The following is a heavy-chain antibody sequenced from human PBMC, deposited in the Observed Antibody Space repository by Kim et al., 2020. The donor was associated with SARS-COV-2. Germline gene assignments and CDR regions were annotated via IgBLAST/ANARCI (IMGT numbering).Heavy chain of an antibody. D-gene: IGHD6-13*01. CDR1: GFTFSSYA. Sequence: GGSLRLSCSASGFTFSSYAMTWVRQAPGKGLEWVSSISWDGDSTNYADSVKGRSIISRDNSKNTLYLQMNSLRAEDTAVYFCATYLGILHFSPDLYVWG. CDR3: ATYLGILHFSPDLYV. J-gene: IGHJ6*02. CDR2: ISWDGDST. V-gene: IGHV3-23*01.